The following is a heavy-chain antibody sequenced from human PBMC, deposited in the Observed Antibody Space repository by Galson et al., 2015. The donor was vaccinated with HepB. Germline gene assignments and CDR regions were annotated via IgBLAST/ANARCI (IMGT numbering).Heavy chain of an antibody. CDR2: ISSTGGST. CDR3: VKMHLASLDYN. V-gene: IGHV3-64D*06. J-gene: IGHJ4*02. Sequence: SLRLSCAASGFTFSSYAMHWVRQAPGKGLEYVSGISSTGGSTYYADSVKGRSTISRDNSKNTLYLQMSSLRAEDTAVYYCVKMHLASLDYNWGQGTLVTVSS. D-gene: IGHD3-16*01. CDR1: GFTFSSYA.